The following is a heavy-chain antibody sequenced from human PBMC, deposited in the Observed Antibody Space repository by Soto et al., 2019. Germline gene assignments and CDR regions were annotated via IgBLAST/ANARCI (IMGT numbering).Heavy chain of an antibody. CDR3: ALTTVTTGKYFQH. Sequence: VGSLRLSCAASGFTFSSYAMSWVRQAPGKGLEWVSAISGSGGSTYYADSVKGRFTISRDNSKNTLYLQMNSLRAEDTAVYYCALTTVTTGKYFQHWGQGTLVTVSS. CDR2: ISGSGGST. D-gene: IGHD4-17*01. CDR1: GFTFSSYA. J-gene: IGHJ1*01. V-gene: IGHV3-23*01.